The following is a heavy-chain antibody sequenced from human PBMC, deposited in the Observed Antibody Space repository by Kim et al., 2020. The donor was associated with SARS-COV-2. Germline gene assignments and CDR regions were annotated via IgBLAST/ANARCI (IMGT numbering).Heavy chain of an antibody. J-gene: IGHJ4*02. Sequence: GGSLRLSCAAASGFSFDNYGMSWVRQAPGKGLEWVSGINWNGGSTGYADSVKGRFTISRDNAKKSLYLHMNSVRAEDTAFYHCARGFYQGPCDYWGQGILVTVSS. V-gene: IGHV3-20*01. CDR2: INWNGGST. D-gene: IGHD5-12*01. CDR3: ARGFYQGPCDY. CDR1: GFSFDNYG.